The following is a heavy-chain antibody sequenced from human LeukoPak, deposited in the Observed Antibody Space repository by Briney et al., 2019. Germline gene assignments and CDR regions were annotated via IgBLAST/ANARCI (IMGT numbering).Heavy chain of an antibody. Sequence: KPGGSLRLSCAASGFTFSSYSMNWVRQAPGKGLEWVSSISSSSSYIYYADSVKGRFTISRDNAKNSLYLQMNSLRAEDTAVYYCARATPGVVLPIFAFDIWGQGTMVTVSS. V-gene: IGHV3-21*01. D-gene: IGHD3-3*01. CDR3: ARATPGVVLPIFAFDI. J-gene: IGHJ3*02. CDR2: ISSSSSYI. CDR1: GFTFSSYS.